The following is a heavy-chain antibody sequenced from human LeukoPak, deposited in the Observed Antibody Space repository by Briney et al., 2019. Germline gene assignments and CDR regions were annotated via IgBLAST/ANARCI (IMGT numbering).Heavy chain of an antibody. J-gene: IGHJ3*02. V-gene: IGHV3-21*01. CDR2: ISSSSSYI. CDR3: ARDYPGSPSSDAFDI. Sequence: GGSLRLSCAASGFTFSSYSMNWVRQAPGKGLEWVSSISSSSSYIYYADSVKGRFTIYRDNAKNSLYLQMNSLRAEDTAVYYCARDYPGSPSSDAFDIWGQGTMVTVSS. CDR1: GFTFSSYS. D-gene: IGHD3-16*02.